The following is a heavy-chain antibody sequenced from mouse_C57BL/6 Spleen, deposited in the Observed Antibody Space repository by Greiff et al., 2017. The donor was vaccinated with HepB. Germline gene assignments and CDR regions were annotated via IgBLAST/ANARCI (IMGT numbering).Heavy chain of an antibody. J-gene: IGHJ4*01. Sequence: QLQQPGAELVKPGASVKMSCKASGYTFTSYWITWVKQRPGQGLEWIGDIYPGSGSTNYNEKFKSKATLTVDTSSSTAYMQLSSLTSEDSAVYYCAVTTVVAPPAAMDYWGQGTSVTVSS. CDR1: GYTFTSYW. CDR3: AVTTVVAPPAAMDY. D-gene: IGHD1-1*01. CDR2: IYPGSGST. V-gene: IGHV1-55*01.